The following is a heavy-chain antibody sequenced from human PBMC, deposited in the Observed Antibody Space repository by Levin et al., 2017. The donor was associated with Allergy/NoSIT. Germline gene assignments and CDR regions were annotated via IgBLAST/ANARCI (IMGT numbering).Heavy chain of an antibody. D-gene: IGHD4-17*01. V-gene: IGHV1-2*02. CDR3: TRDRDRGDYVVLDP. J-gene: IGHJ5*02. CDR1: GYTFTDYY. CDR2: INPNRGGT. Sequence: PGESLKISCKASGYTFTDYYIHWVRQAPGQGLEWMGWINPNRGGTNYAQKFQGRVTMTRDTSISTAYMEVSRLRSDDTAVYYCTRDRDRGDYVVLDPWGQGTLVTVSS.